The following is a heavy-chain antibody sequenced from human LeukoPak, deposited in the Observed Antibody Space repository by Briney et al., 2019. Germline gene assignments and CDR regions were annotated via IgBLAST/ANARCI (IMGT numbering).Heavy chain of an antibody. V-gene: IGHV2-5*01. CDR2: IYWNDVK. CDR3: AHGSDSPGTNWFDP. J-gene: IGHJ5*02. Sequence: SGPTLVKPTQTLTXTCTFSGVSLRTSGVGVGWIRQPPVKALEWLALIYWNDVKFYSPSLRNRLTITKDTSKNQVVLTVTNMDPVDTATYYCAHGSDSPGTNWFDPWGQGTLVTVSS. D-gene: IGHD2-21*02. CDR1: GVSLRTSGVG.